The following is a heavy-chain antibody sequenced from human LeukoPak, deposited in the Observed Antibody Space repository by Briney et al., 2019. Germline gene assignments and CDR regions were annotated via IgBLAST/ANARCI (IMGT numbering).Heavy chain of an antibody. CDR2: ISSSSSYI. CDR3: ARDYSSGWLIRYFDL. D-gene: IGHD6-19*01. V-gene: IGHV3-21*01. Sequence: GGSLRLSCAASGFTFSSYSMNWVRQAPGKGLEWVSSISSSSSYIYYADSVKGRFTISRDNAKNSLYLQMNSLRAEDTAVYYCARDYSSGWLIRYFDLWGRGTLVTVSS. CDR1: GFTFSSYS. J-gene: IGHJ2*01.